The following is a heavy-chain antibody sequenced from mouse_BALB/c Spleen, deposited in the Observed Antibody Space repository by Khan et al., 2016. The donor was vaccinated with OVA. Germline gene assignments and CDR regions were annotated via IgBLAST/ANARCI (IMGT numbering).Heavy chain of an antibody. CDR3: ARSGYGNPFAY. CDR1: GYTFTSYY. CDR2: INPNNGGA. V-gene: IGHV1S81*02. J-gene: IGHJ3*01. Sequence: QVQLKQSGAELVKPGASVKISCKASGYTFTSYYMYWVKQRPGQGLEWIGGINPNNGGAHFTEKFKNKATLTVAKSYSTAYLQLSSLTSADSAVYYCARSGYGNPFAYWGQGTLVTVSA. D-gene: IGHD2-1*01.